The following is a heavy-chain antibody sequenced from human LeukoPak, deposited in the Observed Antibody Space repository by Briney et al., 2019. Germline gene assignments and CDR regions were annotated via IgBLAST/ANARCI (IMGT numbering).Heavy chain of an antibody. Sequence: GGSLRLSCAASGFTFDDYGMSWVRQAPGKGLEWVSGINWNGGSTGYADSVKGRFTIPRDNSKNSLYLQMNSLRTEDTALYYCAKAYHTQAGDAIDYWGQGTLVTVSS. CDR1: GFTFDDYG. CDR3: AKAYHTQAGDAIDY. J-gene: IGHJ4*02. V-gene: IGHV3-20*04. CDR2: INWNGGST. D-gene: IGHD3-10*01.